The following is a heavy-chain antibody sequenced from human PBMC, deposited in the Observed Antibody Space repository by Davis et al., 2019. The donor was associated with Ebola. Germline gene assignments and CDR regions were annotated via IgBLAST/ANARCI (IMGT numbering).Heavy chain of an antibody. J-gene: IGHJ5*02. V-gene: IGHV4-4*07. CDR3: ARSFGSGIKGREINWFDP. D-gene: IGHD3-10*01. Sequence: MPSETLSLTCTVSGGSISSYYWSWIRQPAGKGLEWIGRIYTSGSTNYNPSLKSRVTMSVDTSKNQFSLKLSSVTAADTAVYYCARSFGSGIKGREINWFDPWGQGTLVTVSS. CDR1: GGSISSYY. CDR2: IYTSGST.